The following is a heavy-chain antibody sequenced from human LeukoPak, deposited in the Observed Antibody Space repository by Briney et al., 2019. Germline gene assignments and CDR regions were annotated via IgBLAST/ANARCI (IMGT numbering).Heavy chain of an antibody. D-gene: IGHD3-22*01. V-gene: IGHV3-23*01. CDR3: AKDSYYYDSSGYDYFDY. J-gene: IGHJ4*02. CDR2: ISASGRDT. Sequence: PGGSLRLSCAASGFTFSSYSMNWVRQAPGKGLEWVSGISASGRDTYYADSVKGRFTISRDNSKNTLYVQMNSLRAEDTAIYYCAKDSYYYDSSGYDYFDYWGQGTLVTVSS. CDR1: GFTFSSYS.